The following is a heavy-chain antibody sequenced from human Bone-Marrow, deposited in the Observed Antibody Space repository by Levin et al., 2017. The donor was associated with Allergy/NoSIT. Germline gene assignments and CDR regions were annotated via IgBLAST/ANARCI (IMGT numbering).Heavy chain of an antibody. CDR1: GFTFSSSA. J-gene: IGHJ1*01. CDR2: ISGSGGST. Sequence: LSLTCAASGFTFSSSAMSWVRQAPGKGLEWVSAISGSGGSTYYADSVKGRFTISRDNSKNTLYLQMNSLRAEDTAVYYCAKESAGTRHFQHWGQGTLVTVSS. D-gene: IGHD6-19*01. V-gene: IGHV3-23*01. CDR3: AKESAGTRHFQH.